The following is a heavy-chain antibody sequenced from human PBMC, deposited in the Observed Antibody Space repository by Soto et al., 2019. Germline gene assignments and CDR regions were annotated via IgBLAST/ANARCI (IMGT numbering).Heavy chain of an antibody. J-gene: IGHJ4*02. V-gene: IGHV4-34*01. CDR1: GGSFRGYY. CDR3: ARGIAAAGTR. D-gene: IGHD6-13*01. Sequence: PSCSLALTCAVYGGSFRGYYWSWIRQPPGKGLEWIGEINHSGSTNYNPSLKSRVTISVDTSKNQFSLKLSSVTAADTAVYYCARGIAAAGTRWGQGTLVTVSS. CDR2: INHSGST.